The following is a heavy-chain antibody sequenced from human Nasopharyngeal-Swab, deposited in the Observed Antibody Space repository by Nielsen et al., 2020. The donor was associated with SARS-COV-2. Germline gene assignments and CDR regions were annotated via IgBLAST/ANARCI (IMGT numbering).Heavy chain of an antibody. V-gene: IGHV3-53*01. J-gene: IGHJ1*01. CDR1: GSTVSSTY. Sequence: GGSLRLSCAVSGSTVSSTYMSWVRQAPGKGLEWVSVTETGGTTRYADSVKGRFTISRDSSTNTLYLQMNSLRVEDTAVYYCARDLGGGYCTTTNCLGSWGQGTLVTVSS. CDR2: TETGGTT. CDR3: ARDLGGGYCTTTNCLGS. D-gene: IGHD2-2*01.